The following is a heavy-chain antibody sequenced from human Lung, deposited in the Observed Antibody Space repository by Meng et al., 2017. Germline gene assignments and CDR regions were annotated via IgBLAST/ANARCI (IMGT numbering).Heavy chain of an antibody. V-gene: IGHV3-21*01. CDR1: GFTLSDYS. CDR2: ISESGNYR. CDR3: ARGDGSGSLFEN. J-gene: IGHJ4*02. D-gene: IGHD3-10*01. Sequence: EVQLEESGGGLVKPGGSLRLSCAASGFTLSDYSMNWVRRAPGKGLEWVSSISESGNYRYYADSVKGRFTVTRDNAKNSLYLQMNSLRAEDTAVYYCARGDGSGSLFENWGQGTLVTVSS.